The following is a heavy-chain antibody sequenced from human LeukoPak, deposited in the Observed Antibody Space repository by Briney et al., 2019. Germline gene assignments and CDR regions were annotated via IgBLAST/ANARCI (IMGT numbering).Heavy chain of an antibody. V-gene: IGHV1-69*04. CDR2: IIPILGIA. CDR1: GGTFSSYA. Sequence: GASVKVSCKASGGTFSSYAISWVRQAPGQGLEWMGRIIPILGIANYAQKFQGRVTITADKSTSTAYMGLSSLRSEDTAVYYCARDSGLMVRGVIISFYYYYYGMDVWGQGTTVTVSS. CDR3: ARDSGLMVRGVIISFYYYYYGMDV. J-gene: IGHJ6*02. D-gene: IGHD3-10*01.